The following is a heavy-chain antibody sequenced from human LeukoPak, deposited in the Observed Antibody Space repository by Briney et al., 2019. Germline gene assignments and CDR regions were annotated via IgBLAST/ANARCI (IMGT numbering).Heavy chain of an antibody. V-gene: IGHV1-2*02. CDR2: INPNSGGT. J-gene: IGHJ5*02. Sequence: VASVKVSCKASGYTFTGYYMHWVRQAPGQGLEWMGWINPNSGGTNYAQKFQGRVTMTRGTSISTAYMELSRLRSDDTAVYYCARDKFRSITGTSLIEHNWFDPWGQGTLVTVSS. CDR3: ARDKFRSITGTSLIEHNWFDP. D-gene: IGHD1-7*01. CDR1: GYTFTGYY.